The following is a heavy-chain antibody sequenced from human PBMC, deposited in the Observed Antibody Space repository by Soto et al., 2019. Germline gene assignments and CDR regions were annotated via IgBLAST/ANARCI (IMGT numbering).Heavy chain of an antibody. Sequence: QLKLQESGSGLVKPSETLSLTCAVSGGSISSGGYSWSWIRQPPGKGLEWIGYIYHTGSTYYNPSLKGRVTISVDRPKNQLSLKLSCVTAAQTDVYYCARVPAPWGQGTLVTVSS. CDR1: GGSISSGGYS. CDR2: IYHTGST. J-gene: IGHJ4*02. V-gene: IGHV4-30-2*01. CDR3: ARVPAP.